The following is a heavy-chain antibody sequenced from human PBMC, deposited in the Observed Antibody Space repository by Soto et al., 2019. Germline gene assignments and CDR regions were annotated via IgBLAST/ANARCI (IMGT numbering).Heavy chain of an antibody. CDR2: IKGKIDGETT. CDR1: TFAFKNAW. CDR3: ATACGGGDCYPK. J-gene: IGHJ4*02. V-gene: IGHV3-15*01. Sequence: EVQLVESGGGLVKPGGSLRLSCVVSTFAFKNAWMAWVRQAPGKGLEWVGRIKGKIDGETTDYPAPVKGRFTISRDDSKNTVYLQMNSLKTEDTGVYYCATACGGGDCYPKWGQGTLVTVSS. D-gene: IGHD2-21*02.